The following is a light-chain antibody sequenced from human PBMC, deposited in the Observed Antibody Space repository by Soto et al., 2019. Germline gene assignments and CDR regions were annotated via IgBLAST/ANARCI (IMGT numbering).Light chain of an antibody. V-gene: IGKV1-39*01. CDR3: QQSYTTPLT. CDR1: QSINRF. CDR2: AAS. Sequence: DTQMTQSPSSLSASVGDRVTITCRASQSINRFLNWYQQKPGKAPKLLIYAASTLQTGVPSRFSGSGSGTDFTLTISSLHPEDFATYHCQQSYTTPLTFGGGTKADIK. J-gene: IGKJ4*01.